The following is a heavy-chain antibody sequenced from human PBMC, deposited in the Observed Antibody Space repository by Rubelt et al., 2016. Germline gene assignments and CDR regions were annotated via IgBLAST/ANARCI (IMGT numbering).Heavy chain of an antibody. CDR2: IKSKTAGGAT. V-gene: IGHV3-15*07. J-gene: IGHJ4*02. Sequence: WFGRIKSKTAGGATDYAAPVKDRFTMSRDDSKNTLYLQMNSLKTEDTAVYYCTTKTAMVSDYDYWGQGTLITVSS. D-gene: IGHD5-18*01. CDR3: TTKTAMVSDYDY.